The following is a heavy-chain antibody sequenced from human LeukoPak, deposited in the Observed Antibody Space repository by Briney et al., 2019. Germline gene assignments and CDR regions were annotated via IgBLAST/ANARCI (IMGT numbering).Heavy chain of an antibody. D-gene: IGHD4-17*01. J-gene: IGHJ5*02. CDR1: GFTFSSYW. CDR3: AREVSGDSWYNWFDP. Sequence: GGSLRLSCAASGFTFSSYWMHWVRQAPGKGLVWASRINSDGTSTRYADSVKGRFTISRDNAKNTLYLQMNSLRAEDTAVYYCAREVSGDSWYNWFDPWGQGTLVTVSS. V-gene: IGHV3-74*01. CDR2: INSDGTST.